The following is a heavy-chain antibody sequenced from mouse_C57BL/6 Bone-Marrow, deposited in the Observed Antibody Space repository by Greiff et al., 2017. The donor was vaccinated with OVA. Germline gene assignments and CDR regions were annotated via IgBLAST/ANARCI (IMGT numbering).Heavy chain of an antibody. D-gene: IGHD2-5*01. V-gene: IGHV1-39*01. CDR2: INPNYGTT. J-gene: IGHJ4*01. CDR3: ARISYYSNYVAMDY. Sequence: LQESGPELVKPGASVKISCKASGYSFTDYNMNWVKQSNGKSLEWIGVINPNYGTTSYNQKFKGKATLTVDQSSSTAYMQLNSLTSEDSAVYYCARISYYSNYVAMDYWGQGTSVTVSS. CDR1: GYSFTDYN.